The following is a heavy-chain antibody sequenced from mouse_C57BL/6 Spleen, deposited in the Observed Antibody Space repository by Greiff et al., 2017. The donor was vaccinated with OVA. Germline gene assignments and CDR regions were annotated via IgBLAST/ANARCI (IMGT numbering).Heavy chain of an antibody. J-gene: IGHJ4*01. D-gene: IGHD1-1*01. CDR1: GYTFTSYG. CDR3: ARSGYTVGYAMDY. V-gene: IGHV1-81*01. Sequence: LVESGAELARPGASVKLSCKASGYTFTSYGISWVKQRTGQGLEWIGEIYPRSGNTYYNEKFKGKATLTADKSSSTAYMELRSLTSEDSAVYFCARSGYTVGYAMDYWGQGTSVTVSS. CDR2: IYPRSGNT.